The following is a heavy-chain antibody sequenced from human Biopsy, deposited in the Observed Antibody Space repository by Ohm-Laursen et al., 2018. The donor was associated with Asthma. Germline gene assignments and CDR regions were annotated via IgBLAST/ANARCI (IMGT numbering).Heavy chain of an antibody. CDR2: VTYDGISQ. J-gene: IGHJ4*02. D-gene: IGHD3-3*01. CDR3: ARDVMEWYLPAFDF. Sequence: SLRLSCTASGFTFSNYGMHWVRQVAGKGLDWVAVVTYDGISQYYAESVKGRFTISRDNSRNTLYLQMNSLRPDDTAVYYCARDVMEWYLPAFDFWGQGTLVTVSS. V-gene: IGHV3-30*03. CDR1: GFTFSNYG.